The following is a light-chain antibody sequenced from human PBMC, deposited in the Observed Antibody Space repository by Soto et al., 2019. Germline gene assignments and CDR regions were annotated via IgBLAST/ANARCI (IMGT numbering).Light chain of an antibody. CDR2: NVS. Sequence: VLMTQSPLSLPVTLGQPASISCWSSRSLAYIDGNTYLNWFQQRPGQSPRRLIYNVSNRDSGVPDRFRGSGSGTAFTLKISRVEAEDVAVYYCMQGTHWPPYTFGQGTKLEIK. J-gene: IGKJ2*01. V-gene: IGKV2-30*01. CDR1: RSLAYIDGNTY. CDR3: MQGTHWPPYT.